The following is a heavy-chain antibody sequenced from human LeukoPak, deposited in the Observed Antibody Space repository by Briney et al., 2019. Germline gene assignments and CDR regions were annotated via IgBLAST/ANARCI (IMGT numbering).Heavy chain of an antibody. D-gene: IGHD3-22*01. CDR3: ARDLYYFHSSGYYASDL. V-gene: IGHV3-7*01. CDR1: GFTFSDYW. Sequence: GGSLRLSCTASGFTFSDYWISWVRQALGKGLEWVANVIQDGSERHYVDSLRGRFTISRDNARNSPYLQINSRRAEDTAVYFCARDLYYFHSSGYYASDLWGQGTLVTVSS. CDR2: VIQDGSER. J-gene: IGHJ5*02.